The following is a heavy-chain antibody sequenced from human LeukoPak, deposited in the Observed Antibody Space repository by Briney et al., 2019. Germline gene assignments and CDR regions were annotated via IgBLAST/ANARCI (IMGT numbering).Heavy chain of an antibody. CDR2: ISITGNTK. CDR3: ARGLAAAGTRGPY. D-gene: IGHD6-13*01. CDR1: GFTFSDHY. V-gene: IGHV3-11*04. J-gene: IGHJ4*02. Sequence: GGSLRLSCAASGFTFSDHYMNWIRQAPGKGLEWVSYISITGNTKYYADSVKGRFTISRDNAKNSLYLQMNSLRADDTAVYYCARGLAAAGTRGPYWGLGTLVTVSS.